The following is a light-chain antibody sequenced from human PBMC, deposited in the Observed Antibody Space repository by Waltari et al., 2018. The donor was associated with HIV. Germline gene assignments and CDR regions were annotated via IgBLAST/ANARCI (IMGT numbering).Light chain of an antibody. CDR3: SAWDDSLNGPV. CDR1: ISNIGMKT. Sequence: QSVLTPPPSASGTPGQTVTISCSGGISNIGMKTVSWYQQFPGTAPKLLIYTNDQIPAGVPDRFSGSKFGTSASLAISGLPSEDEAEYHCSAWDDSLNGPVFGGGTKLTVL. J-gene: IGLJ3*02. CDR2: TND. V-gene: IGLV1-44*01.